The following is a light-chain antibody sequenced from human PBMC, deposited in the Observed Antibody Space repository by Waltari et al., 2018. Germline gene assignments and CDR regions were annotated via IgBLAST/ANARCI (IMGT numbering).Light chain of an antibody. CDR3: CSYAGNYVWV. CDR1: SSDIGRYDI. V-gene: IGLV2-23*02. CDR2: DVS. J-gene: IGLJ3*02. Sequence: QSALTQPAAVSGSPGQSVTISCIGASSDIGRYDIVSWYQQHPGNAPKLVISDVSKRPSGVSDRFSVSKSGDTASLTISGLQFEDEADYYCCSYAGNYVWVFGGGTRLTVL.